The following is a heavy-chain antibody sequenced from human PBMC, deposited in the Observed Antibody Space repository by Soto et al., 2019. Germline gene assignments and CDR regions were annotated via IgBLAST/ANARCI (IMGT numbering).Heavy chain of an antibody. CDR1: GGSISSYY. CDR2: IYYSGST. V-gene: IGHV4-59*01. CDR3: ARTPAPSYYGSGSHDY. D-gene: IGHD3-10*01. J-gene: IGHJ4*02. Sequence: SETLSLTCTVSGGSISSYYLSWIRQPPGKGLEWIGYIYYSGSTNYNPSLKSRVTISVDTSKNQFSLKLSSVTAADTAVYYCARTPAPSYYGSGSHDYWGQGTLVTVSS.